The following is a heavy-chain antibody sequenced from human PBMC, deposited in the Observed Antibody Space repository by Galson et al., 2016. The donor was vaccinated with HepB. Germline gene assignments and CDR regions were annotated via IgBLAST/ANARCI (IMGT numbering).Heavy chain of an antibody. CDR2: ISWDGGST. J-gene: IGHJ4*02. D-gene: IGHD3-9*01. CDR1: GFTFDDYT. V-gene: IGHV3-43*01. Sequence: SLRLSCAASGFTFDDYTMHWVRQAPGKGLEWVSRISWDGGSTNYADYVKGRFAVSRDNNKNTLYLQMNSLRTEDTALYYFARDRNHAGFWLFDCWGQGTLVTVSS. CDR3: ARDRNHAGFWLFDC.